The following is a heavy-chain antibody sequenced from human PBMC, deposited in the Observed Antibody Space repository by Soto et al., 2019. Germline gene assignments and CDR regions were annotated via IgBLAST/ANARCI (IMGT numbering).Heavy chain of an antibody. CDR2: IYYSGST. V-gene: IGHV4-31*03. J-gene: IGHJ4*02. CDR1: GGSISSGGYY. D-gene: IGHD6-6*01. Sequence: SETLSLTCTVSGGSISSGGYYWSWIRQHPGKGLEWIGYIYYSGSTYYNPSLKSRVTISVDTSKNQFSLKLSSVTAADTAVYYCARGWGSSASADYWGQGTLVTVSS. CDR3: ARGWGSSASADY.